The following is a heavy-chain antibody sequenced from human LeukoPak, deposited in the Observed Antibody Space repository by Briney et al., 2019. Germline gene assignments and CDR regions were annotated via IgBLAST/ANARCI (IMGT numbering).Heavy chain of an antibody. D-gene: IGHD3-10*01. V-gene: IGHV4-39*07. J-gene: IGHJ5*02. Sequence: SQTLSLTCNVSGGSISSSSYYWGWIRQPPGKGLELIGNIYYSGTTYYNPSLKSRVTISVDTSKNQFSLKLSSVTAADTAVYYCARVNTLIRGIGWFDPWGQGILVTVSS. CDR3: ARVNTLIRGIGWFDP. CDR1: GGSISSSSYY. CDR2: IYYSGTT.